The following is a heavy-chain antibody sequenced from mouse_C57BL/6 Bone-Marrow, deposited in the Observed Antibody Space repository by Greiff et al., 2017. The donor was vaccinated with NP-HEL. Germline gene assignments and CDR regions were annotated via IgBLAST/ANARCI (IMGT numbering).Heavy chain of an antibody. CDR1: GYTFTSYG. Sequence: VQLQQSGAELVRPGSSVKMSCKTSGYTFTSYGINWVKQRPGQGLEWIGYIYIGNGYTEYNEKFKGKATLTSDTSSSTAYMQLSSLTSEDSAVYYCARSYSNYLSWFAYWGQGTLVTVSA. J-gene: IGHJ3*01. V-gene: IGHV1-58*01. CDR2: IYIGNGYT. CDR3: ARSYSNYLSWFAY. D-gene: IGHD2-5*01.